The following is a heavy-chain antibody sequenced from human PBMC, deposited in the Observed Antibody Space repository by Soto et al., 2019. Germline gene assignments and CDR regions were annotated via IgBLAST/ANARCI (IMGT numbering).Heavy chain of an antibody. V-gene: IGHV1-69*06. CDR2: IIPIFGTA. CDR1: GCTFSSYA. J-gene: IGHJ5*02. Sequence: SVKVSCKASGCTFSSYAISCVRQAPGQGLEWMGGIIPIFGTANYAQKFQGRVTITADKSTSTAYMELSSLRSEDTAVYYCARVAELRNWFDPWGQGTLVTVSS. D-gene: IGHD1-26*01. CDR3: ARVAELRNWFDP.